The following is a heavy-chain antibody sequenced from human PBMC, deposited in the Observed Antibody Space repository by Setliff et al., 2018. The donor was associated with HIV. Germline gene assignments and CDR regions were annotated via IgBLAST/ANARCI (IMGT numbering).Heavy chain of an antibody. D-gene: IGHD5-12*01. CDR2: INPTGGST. Sequence: ASVKVSCKPSGYSFTNHYMHWVRQAPGQGLEWMGVINPTGGSTRNTQKFQGRVAMTRGTSTSTVYMELSSLRSEDTAVYYCASAGAWQRNALDIWGQGTMVTVSS. J-gene: IGHJ3*02. CDR3: ASAGAWQRNALDI. V-gene: IGHV1-46*01. CDR1: GYSFTNHY.